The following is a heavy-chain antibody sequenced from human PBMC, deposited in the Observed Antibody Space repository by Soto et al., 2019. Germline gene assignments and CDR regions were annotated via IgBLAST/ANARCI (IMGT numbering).Heavy chain of an antibody. V-gene: IGHV3-33*01. J-gene: IGHJ4*02. CDR1: GFTFSSYG. CDR2: IWYDGSNK. D-gene: IGHD6-13*01. CDR3: ARDFMPHLPRIARGLDY. Sequence: GGSLRLSCAASGFTFSSYGMHWVRQAPGKGLEWVAVIWYDGSNKYYADSVKGRFTISRDNSKNTLYLQMNSLRAEDTAVYYCARDFMPHLPRIARGLDYWGQGTLVTVSS.